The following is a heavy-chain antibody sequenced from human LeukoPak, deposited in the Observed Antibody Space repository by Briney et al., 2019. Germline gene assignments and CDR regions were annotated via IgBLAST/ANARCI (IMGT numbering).Heavy chain of an antibody. V-gene: IGHV3-7*01. CDR2: INQDGSEK. CDR3: AGGIAARPIDDY. D-gene: IGHD6-6*01. Sequence: GGSLRLSCAASGFTFSSYWMSWVRQAPGKGLGWVANINQDGSEKYYVDSVKGRFTISRDNAKNSLYLQMNSLRAEDTAVYYCAGGIAARPIDDYWGQGTLVTVSS. CDR1: GFTFSSYW. J-gene: IGHJ4*02.